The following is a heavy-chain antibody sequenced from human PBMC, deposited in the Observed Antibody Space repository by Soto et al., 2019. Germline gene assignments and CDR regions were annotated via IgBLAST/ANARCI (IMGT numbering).Heavy chain of an antibody. J-gene: IGHJ6*02. CDR2: ISSSSSYI. CDR1: GFTFSSYS. V-gene: IGHV3-21*01. Sequence: PGGSLRLSCAASGFTFSSYSMNWVRQAPGKGLEWVSSISSSSSYIYYADSVKGRFTISRDNAKNSLYLQMNSLRAEDTAVYYCARSYVVVPAAYRYYYYGMDVWGQGTTVTVSS. D-gene: IGHD2-2*01. CDR3: ARSYVVVPAAYRYYYYGMDV.